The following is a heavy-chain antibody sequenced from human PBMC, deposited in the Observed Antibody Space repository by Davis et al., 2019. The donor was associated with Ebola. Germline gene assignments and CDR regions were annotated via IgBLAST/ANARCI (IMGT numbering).Heavy chain of an antibody. D-gene: IGHD3-22*01. Sequence: GESLKISCKGSGYSFTSYWIGWVRQMPGKGLEWMGIIYPGDSDVRYSPSFQGQVTITADKSINTVYLQWSSLKASDTAMYYCASTKTQYDSSGIDYWGQGTLVTVSS. CDR2: IYPGDSDV. V-gene: IGHV5-51*01. J-gene: IGHJ4*02. CDR3: ASTKTQYDSSGIDY. CDR1: GYSFTSYW.